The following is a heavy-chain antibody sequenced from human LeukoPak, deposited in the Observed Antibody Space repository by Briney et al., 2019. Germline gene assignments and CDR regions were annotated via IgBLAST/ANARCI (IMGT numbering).Heavy chain of an antibody. D-gene: IGHD3-9*01. V-gene: IGHV4-34*01. J-gene: IGHJ6*02. CDR3: ARGRYFDGMDV. CDR1: GGSFSGYY. Sequence: SETLSLTCAVYGGSFSGYYWSWIRQPPGKGLEWIGEINHSGSTNYNPSLKSRVTISVDTSKNQFSLELSSVTAADTAVYYCARGRYFDGMDVWGQGTTVTVSS. CDR2: INHSGST.